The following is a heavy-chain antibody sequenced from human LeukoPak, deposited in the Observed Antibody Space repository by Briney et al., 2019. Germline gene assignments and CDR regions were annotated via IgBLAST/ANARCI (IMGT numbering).Heavy chain of an antibody. CDR2: IYIGGST. CDR1: GFTISSNY. J-gene: IGHJ4*02. Sequence: GGSLRLSCAASGFTISSNYMSWVRQAPGKGLEWVSVIYIGGSTYYADSVKGRFTISRDNSKNTLYLQMNSLRAEDTAVYYCAGNGGWNYFDYRGQGTLVTVSS. CDR3: AGNGGWNYFDY. V-gene: IGHV3-66*01. D-gene: IGHD6-19*01.